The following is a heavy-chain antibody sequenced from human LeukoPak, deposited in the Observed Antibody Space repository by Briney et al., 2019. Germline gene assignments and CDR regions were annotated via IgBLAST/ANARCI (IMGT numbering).Heavy chain of an antibody. CDR2: ISGSGGST. J-gene: IGHJ4*02. CDR3: VRDFSLTRLERPFDY. D-gene: IGHD1-1*01. Sequence: PGGSLRLSCAASGFTFSSYAMSWVRQAPGKGLEWVSAISGSGGSTYYADSVKGRFTISRDNSKNTLYLQMNSLRAEDTAVYYCVRDFSLTRLERPFDYWGQGTLVSVSS. CDR1: GFTFSSYA. V-gene: IGHV3-23*01.